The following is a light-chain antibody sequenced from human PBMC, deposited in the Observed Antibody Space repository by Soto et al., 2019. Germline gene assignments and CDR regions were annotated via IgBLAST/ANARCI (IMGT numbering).Light chain of an antibody. V-gene: IGKV3-20*01. J-gene: IGKJ5*01. CDR2: GAS. CDR3: QQHGSSPIT. CDR1: QSVSSSY. Sequence: EIVLTQSPGTLSLSPGERATLSFRASQSVSSSYLAWYQQKPGQAPSLLIYGASSRAAGIPDRFSGSGSGTDFTLTISRLEPEDFAVYYCQQHGSSPITFGQGTRLEIK.